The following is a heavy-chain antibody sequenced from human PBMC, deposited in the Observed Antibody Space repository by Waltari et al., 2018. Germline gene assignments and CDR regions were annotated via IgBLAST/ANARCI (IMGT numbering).Heavy chain of an antibody. J-gene: IGHJ3*02. CDR2: IYYSGST. CDR3: ARHFSDSGSYGAGAFDI. D-gene: IGHD1-26*01. CDR1: GGSISSSCYY. V-gene: IGHV4-39*01. Sequence: QLQLQESGPGLVKPSETLSLTCTVSGGSISSSCYYWGWIRQPPGKGLEWIGSIYYSGSTYYNPSLKRRVTISVDTSKNQFSLKLSSVTAADTAVYYCARHFSDSGSYGAGAFDIWGQGTMVTVSS.